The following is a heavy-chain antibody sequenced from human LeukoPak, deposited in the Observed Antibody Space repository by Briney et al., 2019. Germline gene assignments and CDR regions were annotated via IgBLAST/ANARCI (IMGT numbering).Heavy chain of an antibody. CDR1: GFTFSSYG. CDR2: IRYDGSNK. J-gene: IGHJ4*02. CDR3: AKDTAMVLGGGDY. V-gene: IGHV3-30*02. Sequence: GGSLRLSCAASGFTFSSYGMHWVRQAPGKGREWGAFIRYDGSNKYYADSVKGRFTISRDNSKNTLYLQMNSLRAEDTAVYYCAKDTAMVLGGGDYWGQGTLVTVSS. D-gene: IGHD5-18*01.